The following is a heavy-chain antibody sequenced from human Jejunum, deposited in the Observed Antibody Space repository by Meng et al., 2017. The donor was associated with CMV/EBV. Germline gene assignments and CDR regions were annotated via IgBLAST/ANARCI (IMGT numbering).Heavy chain of an antibody. CDR1: FSTYG. J-gene: IGHJ4*02. V-gene: IGHV3-30*02. CDR3: AKGRRGTVVPSAQYFDS. Sequence: FSTYGMHWVRQAPGQGLEWVAFIRRDGSDKYYEDSVKGRFTISRDNTKNTVYLEMNSLREEDTGVYYCAKGRRGTVVPSAQYFDSWGQGTLVTVSS. CDR2: IRRDGSDK. D-gene: IGHD1-14*01.